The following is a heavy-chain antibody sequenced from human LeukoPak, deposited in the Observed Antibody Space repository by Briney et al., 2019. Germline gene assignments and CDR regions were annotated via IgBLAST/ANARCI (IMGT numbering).Heavy chain of an antibody. CDR1: GFTFTRYW. Sequence: PGGSLRLSCAASGFTFTRYWMHWVRQAPGKRLVWVSRINSDGRSTSYADSVKGRFTISRDNAKNTLYLQMNSLRVEDTAVYYCARAQWLADDAFDIWGQGTMVTVSS. V-gene: IGHV3-74*01. D-gene: IGHD6-19*01. J-gene: IGHJ3*02. CDR3: ARAQWLADDAFDI. CDR2: INSDGRST.